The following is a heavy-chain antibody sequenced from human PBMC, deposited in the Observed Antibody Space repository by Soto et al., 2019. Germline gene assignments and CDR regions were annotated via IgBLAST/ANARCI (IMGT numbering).Heavy chain of an antibody. CDR1: GGSSSSGCYY. V-gene: IGHV4-31*03. D-gene: IGHD5-18*01. CDR3: ARSPVDTAIPSWFDP. Sequence: TLSLTCTVSGGSSSSGCYYWSWIRQHPGKGLEWIGYIYYSGSTYYNPSLKSRVTVSVDTSKNQFSLKLSSVTAADTAVYYCARSPVDTAIPSWFDPWGQGTLVTVSS. CDR2: IYYSGST. J-gene: IGHJ5*02.